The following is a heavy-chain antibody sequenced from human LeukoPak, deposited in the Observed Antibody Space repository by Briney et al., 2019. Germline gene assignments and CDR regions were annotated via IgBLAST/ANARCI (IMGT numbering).Heavy chain of an antibody. D-gene: IGHD1-26*01. CDR3: AREGGATSLDY. J-gene: IGHJ4*02. Sequence: GRSLRLSCAASGFTFSSYGMHWVRQAPGKGLEWVAVIWYDGSNKYYADSVKGRFTISRDNSKNTLYLQMNSLRAEDTAVYYCAREGGATSLDYWGQGTLVTVSS. V-gene: IGHV3-33*01. CDR2: IWYDGSNK. CDR1: GFTFSSYG.